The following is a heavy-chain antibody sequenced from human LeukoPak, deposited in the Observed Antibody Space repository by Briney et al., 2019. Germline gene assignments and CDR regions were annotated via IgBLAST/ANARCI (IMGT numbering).Heavy chain of an antibody. J-gene: IGHJ6*03. D-gene: IGHD6-19*01. Sequence: PGGSLRLSCEESGFSFTYYDLNWVRQAPGKGLEWLSFISSDGSQIYYADSVKGRFTISRDNSKNTLFLQLSSLRVEDTAVYYCASAPMYRAVAVLTMDVWGKGTTVTVSS. V-gene: IGHV3-30*19. CDR3: ASAPMYRAVAVLTMDV. CDR2: ISSDGSQI. CDR1: GFSFTYYD.